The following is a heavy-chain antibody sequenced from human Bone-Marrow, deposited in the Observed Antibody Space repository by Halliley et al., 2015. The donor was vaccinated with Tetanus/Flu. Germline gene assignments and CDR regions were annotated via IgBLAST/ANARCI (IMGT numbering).Heavy chain of an antibody. CDR2: IKGDGINT. Sequence: GLMWVSRIKGDGINTVYVDSVLVRFTISRDNAKNTGYLQMNSLGVEDTAIYYCTTGAGCYLDLWGRGTQVTVSS. D-gene: IGHD3-10*01. V-gene: IGHV3-74*01. CDR3: TTGAGCYLDL. J-gene: IGHJ2*01.